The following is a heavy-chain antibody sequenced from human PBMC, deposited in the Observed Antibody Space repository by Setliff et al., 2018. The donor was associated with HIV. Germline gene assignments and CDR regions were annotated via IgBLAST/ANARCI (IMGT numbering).Heavy chain of an antibody. CDR2: IYHSGST. CDR3: ARGLGTTGRSH. J-gene: IGHJ4*02. V-gene: IGHV4-59*11. CDR1: GVSISSHY. D-gene: IGHD1-1*01. Sequence: SETLSLTCSVSGVSISSHYWSWIRQPPGKGLEWIGYIYHSGSTNYNPSLKSRVTTSLDTSKNQLSLKLSSVTSADTAVYYCARGLGTTGRSHWGQGTLVTVSS.